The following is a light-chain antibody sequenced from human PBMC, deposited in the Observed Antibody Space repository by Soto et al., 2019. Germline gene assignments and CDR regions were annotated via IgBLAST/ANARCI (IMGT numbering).Light chain of an antibody. CDR2: DVS. CDR3: SSYTSSSTRVV. J-gene: IGLJ2*01. V-gene: IGLV2-14*01. Sequence: QSALTQPASVSGSPGQSINISCTGTSSDVGGYNYVSWYQQHPGKAPKRMIYDVSNRPSGVSNRFSGSKSGNTASLTISGLQAEDEADYYCSSYTSSSTRVVFGGGTNLTVL. CDR1: SSDVGGYNY.